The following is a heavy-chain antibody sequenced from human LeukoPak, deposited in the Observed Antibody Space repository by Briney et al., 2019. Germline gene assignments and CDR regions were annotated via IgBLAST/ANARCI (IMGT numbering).Heavy chain of an antibody. D-gene: IGHD2/OR15-2a*01. V-gene: IGHV4-30-2*01. CDR1: GGSISSGGYS. CDR2: IYHSGST. J-gene: IGHJ4*02. CDR3: ARDWGEYSGFEFDY. Sequence: SETLSLTCAVSGGSISSGGYSWSWIRQPPGKGLEWIGYIYHSGSTYYNPSLKSRVTISVDRSKNQFSLKLSSVTAADTAVYYCARDWGEYSGFEFDYWGQGTLVTVSS.